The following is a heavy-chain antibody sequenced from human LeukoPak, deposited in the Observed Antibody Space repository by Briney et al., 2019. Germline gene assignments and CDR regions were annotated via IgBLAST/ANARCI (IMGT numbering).Heavy chain of an antibody. CDR2: ISSSGSTI. J-gene: IGHJ5*02. CDR1: GFTFSSYS. Sequence: GGSLRLSCAASGFTFSSYSMNWDRQAPGKGLEWVSYISSSGSTIYYADSVKGRFTTSRDNAKNSLYLQMNSLRAEDTAVYYCARGYYHFLSGYYPWGQGTLVTVSS. CDR3: ARGYYHFLSGYYP. V-gene: IGHV3-48*04. D-gene: IGHD3-3*01.